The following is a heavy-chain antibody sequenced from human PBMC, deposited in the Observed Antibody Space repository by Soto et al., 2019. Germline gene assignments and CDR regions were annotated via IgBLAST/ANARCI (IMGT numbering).Heavy chain of an antibody. J-gene: IGHJ3*01. CDR2: VYYTGRT. Sequence: SATLSLNCDVSESSKESYHWTWLRQTPGKGLEWIGWVYYTGRTNYRSSLENRATISMDTSKNQFSLTLTSVTTADTAIYYCARERRAHDWNLSDALDFCGKGTMGTASS. CDR1: ESSKESYH. D-gene: IGHD1-1*01. CDR3: ARERRAHDWNLSDALDF. V-gene: IGHV4-59*07.